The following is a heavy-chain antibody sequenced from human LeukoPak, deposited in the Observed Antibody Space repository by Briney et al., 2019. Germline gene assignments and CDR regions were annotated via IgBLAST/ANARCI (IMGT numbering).Heavy chain of an antibody. CDR2: FDPEDGET. CDR3: ARYASIVVVPAADRPILLDY. CDR1: GYTLTELS. D-gene: IGHD2-2*01. J-gene: IGHJ4*02. Sequence: GASVKVSCKVSGYTLTELSMHWVRQAPGKGLEWMGGFDPEDGETIYAQKFQGRVTMTEDTSTDTAYMELSSLRSEDTAVYYCARYASIVVVPAADRPILLDYWGQGTLVTVSS. V-gene: IGHV1-24*01.